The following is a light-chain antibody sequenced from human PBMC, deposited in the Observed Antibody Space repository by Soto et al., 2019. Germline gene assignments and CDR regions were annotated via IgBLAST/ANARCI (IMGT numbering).Light chain of an antibody. CDR2: DAS. V-gene: IGKV1-33*01. CDR1: RDISDF. J-gene: IGKJ4*01. CDR3: QQYDGLPLT. Sequence: DIQMTQSPSSLSASIGDRVTITCQASRDISDFLNWYQERPGKAPQLLIYDASKLETGVPSRFSGSGSGTDFTFTISSLQPEDVATYYCQQYDGLPLTFGGGTKVDI.